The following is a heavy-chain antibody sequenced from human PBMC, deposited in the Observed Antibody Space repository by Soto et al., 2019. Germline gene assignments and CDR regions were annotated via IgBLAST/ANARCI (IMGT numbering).Heavy chain of an antibody. CDR1: GYTFTSYW. CDR3: ARPMYYYDNSGYHY. Sequence: GESLKISCKGSGYTFTSYWISWVRQMPGKGLEWMGRIDPSGSYTNYSPSFQGRFTVSRDNAKNSLYLQMNSLRAEDTAVYYCARPMYYYDNSGYHYLGQGTLVTVSS. D-gene: IGHD3-22*01. CDR2: IDPSGSYT. V-gene: IGHV5-10-1*01. J-gene: IGHJ4*02.